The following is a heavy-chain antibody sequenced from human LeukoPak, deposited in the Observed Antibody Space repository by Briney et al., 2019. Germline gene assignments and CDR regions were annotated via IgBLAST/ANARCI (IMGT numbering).Heavy chain of an antibody. CDR1: GGSISSYY. D-gene: IGHD3-9*01. CDR2: IYYSGST. J-gene: IGHJ4*02. Sequence: SETLSLTCTVSGGSISSYYWSWIRQPPGKGLEWIGCIYYSGSTNYNPSLKSRVTISVDTSKNQFSLKLSSVTAADTAVYYCARGRGGFVLRYFDWSPEYYFDYWGQGTLVTVSS. V-gene: IGHV4-59*01. CDR3: ARGRGGFVLRYFDWSPEYYFDY.